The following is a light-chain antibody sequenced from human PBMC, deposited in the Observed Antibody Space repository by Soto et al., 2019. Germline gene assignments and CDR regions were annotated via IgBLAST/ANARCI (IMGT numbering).Light chain of an antibody. CDR3: LQLSDWPLT. J-gene: IGKJ4*01. Sequence: EIVLTQSPATLSLSPGERATLSCRASQSVNSYLAWYQQKPGQAPRLLIYDASNRANGIPARFSGSGSGTGFTLSISSLQPEDFSVYYCLQLSDWPLTFVGATKVEIK. CDR2: DAS. CDR1: QSVNSY. V-gene: IGKV3-11*01.